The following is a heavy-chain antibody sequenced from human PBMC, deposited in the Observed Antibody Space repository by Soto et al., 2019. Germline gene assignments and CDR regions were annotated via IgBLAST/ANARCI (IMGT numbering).Heavy chain of an antibody. CDR3: ARRGSSWYFDY. D-gene: IGHD6-13*01. CDR1: GFTFSSYA. V-gene: IGHV3-23*01. J-gene: IGHJ4*02. CDR2: ISGSDGST. Sequence: EVQLLESGGGLVQPGGSLRLSCAASGFTFSSYAMNWVRQAPGKGLEWVSVISGSDGSTYYADSVKGRFTISRDNSKNTLNRQMNSLRAEDTAVYYCARRGSSWYFDYWGQGTLGTVSS.